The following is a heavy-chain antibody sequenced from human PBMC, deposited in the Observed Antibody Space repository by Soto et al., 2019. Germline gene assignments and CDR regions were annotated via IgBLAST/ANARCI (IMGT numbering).Heavy chain of an antibody. Sequence: QITLKESGPPLVKPTQTLTLTCTFSGFSLSSTRMAVGWIRQPPGKALEWLALIYWDDDKRYSPFLKSRLTITKDPSKNQVVRTMSNMDPVDTARYYCAHIVVAGLGYYFDYWGQGTLVTVSS. V-gene: IGHV2-5*02. CDR3: AHIVVAGLGYYFDY. CDR1: GFSLSSTRMA. CDR2: IYWDDDK. D-gene: IGHD6-19*01. J-gene: IGHJ4*02.